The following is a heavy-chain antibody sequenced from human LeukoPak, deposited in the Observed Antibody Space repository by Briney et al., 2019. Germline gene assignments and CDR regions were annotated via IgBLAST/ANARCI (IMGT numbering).Heavy chain of an antibody. V-gene: IGHV3-30-3*01. D-gene: IGHD5-18*01. CDR2: ISYDGSNK. CDR3: GRDTVGYGGAFDM. CDR1: GFTFSSYN. J-gene: IGHJ3*02. Sequence: GGSLRLSCVASGFTFSSYNMHWVRQAPGKGLEWVAVISYDGSNKYYADSVKGRSTISRDNSKNTLYLQVNSLRPEDTAVYYCGRDTVGYGGAFDMWGQGTMVTVSS.